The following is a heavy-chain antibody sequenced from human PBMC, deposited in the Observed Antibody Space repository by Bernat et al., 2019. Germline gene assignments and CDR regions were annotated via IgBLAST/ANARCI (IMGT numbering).Heavy chain of an antibody. CDR2: ISSGSGYI. CDR1: GFTFSSYT. CDR3: ARPSGSSGY. J-gene: IGHJ4*02. V-gene: IGHV3-21*02. Sequence: EVQLVESGGGLVKPGESLRLSCAASGFTFSSYTMNWVRQAPGNGLEWVSSISSGSGYIYYADSVRGRFTISRDNAKNLLYLQMNSLRAEDTAVYYCARPSGSSGYWGQGTLVTVSS. D-gene: IGHD3-10*01.